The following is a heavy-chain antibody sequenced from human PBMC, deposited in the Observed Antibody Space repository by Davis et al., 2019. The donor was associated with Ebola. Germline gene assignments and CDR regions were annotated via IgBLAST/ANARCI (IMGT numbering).Heavy chain of an antibody. V-gene: IGHV1-18*01. CDR1: GYTFTSNG. CDR2: IIAYNGNT. Sequence: ASVKVSCKASGYTFTSNGISRVRQAPGQGLEWMGWIIAYNGNTNYAQKLQGRLTMTTDTSTSTAYMELRSLRSDDTAVYYCARRYCTNGVCPDYWGQGTLVTVSS. CDR3: ARRYCTNGVCPDY. D-gene: IGHD2-8*01. J-gene: IGHJ4*02.